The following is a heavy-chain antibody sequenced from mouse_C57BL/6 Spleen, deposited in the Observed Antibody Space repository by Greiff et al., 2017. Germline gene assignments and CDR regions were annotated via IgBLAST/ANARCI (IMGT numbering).Heavy chain of an antibody. CDR2: IDPSDSYT. Sequence: QVQLQQPGAELVKPGASVKLSCKASGYTFTSYWMQWVKQRPGQGLEWIGEIDPSDSYTNYNQKFKGKATLTVDPSSSTAYMQLSSLTSEDSAVYYCASYYYGSSFPGDWGQGTLVTVSA. D-gene: IGHD1-1*01. CDR3: ASYYYGSSFPGD. CDR1: GYTFTSYW. V-gene: IGHV1-50*01. J-gene: IGHJ3*01.